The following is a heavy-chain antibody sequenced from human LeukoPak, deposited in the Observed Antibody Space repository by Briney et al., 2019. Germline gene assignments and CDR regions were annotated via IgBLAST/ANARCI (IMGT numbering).Heavy chain of an antibody. CDR3: ARLATVTAQSFDY. J-gene: IGHJ4*02. Sequence: LGESLKISCEGSGYTFSNYWIAWVRQLPGKGLEWMGMIYPGDSDTRYSPSFQGQVTMSADKSITTAYLQWSSLKTPDTAIYYCARLATVTAQSFDYWGQGTLVSISS. CDR2: IYPGDSDT. CDR1: GYTFSNYW. D-gene: IGHD4-17*01. V-gene: IGHV5-51*01.